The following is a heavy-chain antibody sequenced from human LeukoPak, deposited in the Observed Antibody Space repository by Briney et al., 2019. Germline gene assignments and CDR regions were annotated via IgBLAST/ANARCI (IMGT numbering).Heavy chain of an antibody. CDR1: GFTFSTYA. D-gene: IGHD3-10*01. J-gene: IGHJ6*02. Sequence: PGGSLRLSCAASGFTFSTYAMSWVRQAPGKGLEWDSAISGSGGSTYYADSVKGRFTISRDNSKNTLYLQMNSLRAEDTAAYYCARSGVRGVIIISYYYYGMDVWGQGTTVTVSS. V-gene: IGHV3-23*01. CDR2: ISGSGGST. CDR3: ARSGVRGVIIISYYYYGMDV.